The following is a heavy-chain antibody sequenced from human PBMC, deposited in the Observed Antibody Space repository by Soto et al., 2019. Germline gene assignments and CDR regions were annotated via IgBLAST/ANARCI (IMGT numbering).Heavy chain of an antibody. J-gene: IGHJ4*02. V-gene: IGHV3-48*03. Sequence: GGSLRLSCAASGFTFSSYEMNWVRQAPGKGLEWVSYISGSGTIIYQADSVKGRFTISRDNAKNSLYLQMNSLRADDTAVYYCAKMTTGYYFDYWGQGTLVTVSS. D-gene: IGHD4-17*01. CDR3: AKMTTGYYFDY. CDR1: GFTFSSYE. CDR2: ISGSGTII.